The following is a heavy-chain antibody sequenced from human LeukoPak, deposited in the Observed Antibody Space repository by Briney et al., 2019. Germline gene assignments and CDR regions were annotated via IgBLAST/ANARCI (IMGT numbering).Heavy chain of an antibody. J-gene: IGHJ4*02. Sequence: SETLSLTCGVSGGSITSTNYWTWVRQPPGKGLEWIGEVNLQGSTNYNPSLMGRVAISVDMSENHISLQLTSVTAADTAVYYCARGSSPFDYWGQGTLVTVSS. V-gene: IGHV4-4*02. CDR3: ARGSSPFDY. CDR2: VNLQGST. CDR1: GGSITSTNY.